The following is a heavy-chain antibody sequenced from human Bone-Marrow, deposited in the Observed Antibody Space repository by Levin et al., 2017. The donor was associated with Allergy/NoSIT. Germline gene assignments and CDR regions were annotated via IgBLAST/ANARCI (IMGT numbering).Heavy chain of an antibody. D-gene: IGHD2-2*01. CDR1: GYTFTDSY. CDR2: LNPDTGDT. CDR3: AKQFCDSTSCYPYVDY. V-gene: IGHV1-2*04. J-gene: IGHJ4*02. Sequence: GESLKISCKASGYTFTDSYLHWVRQAPGQGLEWMGMLNPDTGDTDYAQRFQGWVTMTRDTSISTAYLEVNSLKSDDTALYYCAKQFCDSTSCYPYVDYWRQGSLVTVSS.